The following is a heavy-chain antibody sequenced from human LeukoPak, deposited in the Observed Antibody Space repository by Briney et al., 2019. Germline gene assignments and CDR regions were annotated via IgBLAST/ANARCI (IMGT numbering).Heavy chain of an antibody. J-gene: IGHJ4*02. V-gene: IGHV4-59*08. CDR2: IYYSGVA. CDR1: GGSISSYY. D-gene: IGHD3-22*01. CDR3: AAGRMITEVNALDY. Sequence: SETLSLTCTVSGGSISSYYWSWTRHPPGKGLEWIGFIYYSGVATYSPSLESRVTISVDTSRKQFSLKMNSVTAADTAVYYCAAGRMITEVNALDYWGQGILVTVSS.